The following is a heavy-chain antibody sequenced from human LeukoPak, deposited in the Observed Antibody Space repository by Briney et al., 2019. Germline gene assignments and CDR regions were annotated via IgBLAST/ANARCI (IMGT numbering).Heavy chain of an antibody. J-gene: IGHJ4*02. CDR3: ARVYRRRQTAGDGVYYFDY. Sequence: SETLSLTCAVYGGSFSSHFWAWIRQPPGKGLEWIGTIYYTGSTYYNPSLKSRVTISVDTSKNHFSLKLNSVTAADTAVYYCARVYRRRQTAGDGVYYFDYWGQGTLVTVSS. CDR2: IYYTGST. CDR1: GGSFSSHF. D-gene: IGHD2-8*02. V-gene: IGHV4-39*02.